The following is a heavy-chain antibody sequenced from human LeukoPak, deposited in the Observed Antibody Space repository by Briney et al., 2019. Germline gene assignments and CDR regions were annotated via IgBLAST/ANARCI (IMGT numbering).Heavy chain of an antibody. Sequence: ASVKVSCKASGYTXTSYGISWVRQAPGQGLEWMGWTSVYNGNTNYAQKHQGRVTMTTDTSTSTAYMELRSLRSDDTAVYYCARMETSITIFGVVIEYYFDYWGQGTLVTVSS. V-gene: IGHV1-18*01. J-gene: IGHJ4*02. CDR3: ARMETSITIFGVVIEYYFDY. CDR2: TSVYNGNT. D-gene: IGHD3-3*01. CDR1: GYTXTSYG.